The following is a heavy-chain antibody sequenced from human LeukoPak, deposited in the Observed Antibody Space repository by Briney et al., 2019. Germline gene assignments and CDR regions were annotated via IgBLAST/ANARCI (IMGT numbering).Heavy chain of an antibody. CDR2: IGTAGDT. D-gene: IGHD3-10*01. Sequence: GGSLRLSCAASGFTFSSYDMHWVRQATGKGLEWVSAIGTAGDTYYPGSVKGRFTISRENAKNSLYLQMNSLRAGDTAVYYCARVDYYGSGFDYWGRGTPVTVSS. CDR3: ARVDYYGSGFDY. V-gene: IGHV3-13*01. J-gene: IGHJ4*02. CDR1: GFTFSSYD.